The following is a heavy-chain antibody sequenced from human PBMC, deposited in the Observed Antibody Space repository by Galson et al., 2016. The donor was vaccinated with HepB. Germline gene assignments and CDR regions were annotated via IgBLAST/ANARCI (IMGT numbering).Heavy chain of an antibody. Sequence: SVKVSCKASGYIFTSSGISWMRQAPGQGLEWLGWKNVNDGKTNYARKFQGRVSVTADTSTSTAYMELRSLRSDDTAVYYCARDWDFNMDVWGKGTTVTVSS. CDR1: GYIFTSSG. V-gene: IGHV1-18*04. D-gene: IGHD1-26*01. J-gene: IGHJ6*03. CDR3: ARDWDFNMDV. CDR2: KNVNDGKT.